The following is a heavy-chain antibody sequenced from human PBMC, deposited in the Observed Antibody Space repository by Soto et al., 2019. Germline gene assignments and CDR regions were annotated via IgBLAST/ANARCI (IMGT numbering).Heavy chain of an antibody. D-gene: IGHD1-7*01. Sequence: PGGSLRLSCAASGFTFSGFWIHWVRQAPGKGLLWVSQINSDGSFTTYADSVKGRFTISRDNAKNTLYLQMNSLRAEDTALYYCAGSPNYNFDYWGQGTLVTVSS. CDR3: AGSPNYNFDY. CDR2: INSDGSFT. J-gene: IGHJ4*02. CDR1: GFTFSGFW. V-gene: IGHV3-74*01.